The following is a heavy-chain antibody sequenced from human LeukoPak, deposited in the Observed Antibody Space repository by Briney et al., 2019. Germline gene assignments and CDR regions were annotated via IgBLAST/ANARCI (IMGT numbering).Heavy chain of an antibody. Sequence: ASVKVSCKASGGTFSSYAINWVRQATGQGLEWMGWMNPNSGNTGYAQKFQGRVTMTRNTSISTAYMELSSLRSEDTAVYYCARTGYYDSSGYPLDPWGQGTLVTVSS. CDR3: ARTGYYDSSGYPLDP. J-gene: IGHJ5*02. D-gene: IGHD3-22*01. V-gene: IGHV1-8*02. CDR2: MNPNSGNT. CDR1: GGTFSSYA.